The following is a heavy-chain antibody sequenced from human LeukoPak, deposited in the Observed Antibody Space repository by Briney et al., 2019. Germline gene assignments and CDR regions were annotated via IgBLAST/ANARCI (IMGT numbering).Heavy chain of an antibody. CDR3: TIGVY. J-gene: IGHJ4*02. Sequence: PGGSLRLSCAASGFTFSGSVLLWVRQASGRGLEWVGRIRSKADNDATAYSESVKGTFTISRDDSRNTAYLQMTSLKTEDAAMYYCTIGVYWGQGTLVTVSS. CDR2: IRSKADNDAT. CDR1: GFTFSGSV. V-gene: IGHV3-73*01.